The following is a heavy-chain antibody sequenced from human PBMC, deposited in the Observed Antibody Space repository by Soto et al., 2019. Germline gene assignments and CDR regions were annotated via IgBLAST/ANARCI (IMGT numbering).Heavy chain of an antibody. V-gene: IGHV1-69*01. CDR3: ETRGLDYYYGMDV. J-gene: IGHJ6*02. Sequence: QVQLVQSGAEVKKPGSSVRVSCKASGGTFSSYAISWVRQAPGQGLEWMGGIIPIFGTANYAQKFQGRVTITADESTRTAYMELSSLRSEDTAVYYCETRGLDYYYGMDVCGQGTTVTVSS. CDR2: IIPIFGTA. D-gene: IGHD6-25*01. CDR1: GGTFSSYA.